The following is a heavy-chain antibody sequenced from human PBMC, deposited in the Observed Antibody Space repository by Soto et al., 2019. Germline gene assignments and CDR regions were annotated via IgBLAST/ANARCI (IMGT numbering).Heavy chain of an antibody. Sequence: VASVKVSCKASGYTFTGQYMHWVRQAPGQGLEWMGWINPNSGDTNYAQKFQGRVTMTRDTSIGTAYMELSSLRSNDTAIYYCARESSGITLYGMDVWGQGTTVTVS. CDR1: GYTFTGQY. J-gene: IGHJ6*02. CDR3: ARESSGITLYGMDV. D-gene: IGHD1-7*01. CDR2: INPNSGDT. V-gene: IGHV1-2*02.